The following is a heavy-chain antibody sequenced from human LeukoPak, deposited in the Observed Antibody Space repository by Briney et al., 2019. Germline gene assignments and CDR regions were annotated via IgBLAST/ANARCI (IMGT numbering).Heavy chain of an antibody. CDR3: AVEMATTTGFDY. Sequence: SETLSLTCAVYGGSFSGYYWSWIRQPPGKGLEWIGEINHSGSTNYNPSLKSRVTISVDTSKNQFSLKLSSVTAADTAVYYGAVEMATTTGFDYWGQGTLVTVSS. D-gene: IGHD5-24*01. CDR1: GGSFSGYY. CDR2: INHSGST. V-gene: IGHV4-34*01. J-gene: IGHJ4*02.